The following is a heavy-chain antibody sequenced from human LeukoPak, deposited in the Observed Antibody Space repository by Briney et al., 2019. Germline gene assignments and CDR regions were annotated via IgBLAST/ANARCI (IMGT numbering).Heavy chain of an antibody. CDR2: INSDGSNT. Sequence: GSLRLSCAASGFTFSSYWMHWVRQAPGKGLVWVSRINSDGSNTNYPDSVKGRFTIARDNAKNTLYLQMNSLRAEDTAVYYCARTGLSSSGYYSSDYWGQGTLVPVSS. CDR1: GFTFSSYW. J-gene: IGHJ4*02. V-gene: IGHV3-74*01. CDR3: ARTGLSSSGYYSSDY. D-gene: IGHD3-22*01.